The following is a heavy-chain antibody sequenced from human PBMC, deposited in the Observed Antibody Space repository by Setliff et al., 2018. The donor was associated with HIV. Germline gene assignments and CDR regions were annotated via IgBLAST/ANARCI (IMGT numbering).Heavy chain of an antibody. Sequence: GGSLRLSCAASGFTFSSYSMNWVRQAPGKGLEWVSSISSSSSYIYYADSVKGRFTISRDNAKNSLYLQMNSLRAEDTAVYYCARSNCGGDCDAFDIWGQGAMVTVSS. V-gene: IGHV3-21*01. CDR3: ARSNCGGDCDAFDI. CDR1: GFTFSSYS. D-gene: IGHD2-21*02. J-gene: IGHJ3*02. CDR2: ISSSSSYI.